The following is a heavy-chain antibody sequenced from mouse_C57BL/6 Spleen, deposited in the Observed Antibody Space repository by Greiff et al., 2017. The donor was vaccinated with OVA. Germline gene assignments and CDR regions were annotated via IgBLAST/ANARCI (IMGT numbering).Heavy chain of an antibody. J-gene: IGHJ2*01. V-gene: IGHV5-6*01. CDR1: GFTFSSYG. Sequence: EVHLVESGGDLVKPGGSLKLSCAASGFTFSSYGMSWVRQTPDKRLEWVATISSGGSYTYYPDSVKGRFTISRDNAKNTLYLQMSSLKSEDTAMYYCARDCDYWGQGTTLTVSS. CDR3: ARDCDY. CDR2: ISSGGSYT.